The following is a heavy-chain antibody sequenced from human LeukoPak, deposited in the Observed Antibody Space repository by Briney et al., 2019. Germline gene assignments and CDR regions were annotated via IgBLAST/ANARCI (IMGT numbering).Heavy chain of an antibody. CDR1: GASISSTSYC. J-gene: IGHJ4*02. V-gene: IGHV4-61*09. CDR2: IHTSGST. Sequence: SETLSLTCTVSGASISSTSYCWGWIRQPAGKGLEWIGHIHTSGSTNYNPSLKSRVTISVDTSKNQFSLKLSSVTAADTAVYYCARDVGDGYNYLHYWGQGTLVTVSS. D-gene: IGHD5-24*01. CDR3: ARDVGDGYNYLHY.